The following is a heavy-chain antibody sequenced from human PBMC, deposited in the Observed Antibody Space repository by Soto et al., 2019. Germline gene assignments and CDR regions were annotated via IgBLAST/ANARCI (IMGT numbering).Heavy chain of an antibody. D-gene: IGHD3-16*02. V-gene: IGHV4-34*01. CDR1: GGSFSGYY. CDR2: INHSGST. J-gene: IGHJ4*02. Sequence: SETLSLTCAVYGGSFSGYYWSWIRQPPGKGLEWIGEINHSGSTNYNPSLKSRVTISVDTSKNQFSLKLSSVPAADTAVYYCASKGGYYYVWGSYRSSYYFDYWGQGTLVTVSS. CDR3: ASKGGYYYVWGSYRSSYYFDY.